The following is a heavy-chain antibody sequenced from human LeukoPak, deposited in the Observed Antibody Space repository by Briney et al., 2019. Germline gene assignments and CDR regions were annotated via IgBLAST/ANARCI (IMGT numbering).Heavy chain of an antibody. CDR2: ISSSSSYI. Sequence: PGGSLRLSCAASGFTFSSYSMNWVRQAPGKGLEWVSSISSSSSYIYYADSVKGRFTISRDKAKNSLYLQMNSLRAEDTAVYSCARDRRLLLWFGELWDWGQGTMVTVSS. D-gene: IGHD3-10*01. J-gene: IGHJ3*01. CDR3: ARDRRLLLWFGELWD. V-gene: IGHV3-21*01. CDR1: GFTFSSYS.